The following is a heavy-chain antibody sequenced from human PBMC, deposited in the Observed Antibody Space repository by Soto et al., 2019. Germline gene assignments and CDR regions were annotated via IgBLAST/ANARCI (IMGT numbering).Heavy chain of an antibody. CDR3: ATEEDTKWDGYKYGSFDY. J-gene: IGHJ4*02. V-gene: IGHV1-69*13. CDR2: IFPIFRTP. Sequence: GASVKVSCKASGGTFSSYTISWVRQAPGQGLEWMGGIFPIFRTPNYAQKFQGRVTIIADESTSTVYMELNSLRSEDTAVYYCATEEDTKWDGYKYGSFDYWGQGTQVTVSS. CDR1: GGTFSSYT. D-gene: IGHD5-18*01.